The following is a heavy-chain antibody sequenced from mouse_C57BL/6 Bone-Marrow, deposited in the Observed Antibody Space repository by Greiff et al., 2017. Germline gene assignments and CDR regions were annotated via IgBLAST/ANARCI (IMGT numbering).Heavy chain of an antibody. V-gene: IGHV1-64*01. CDR3: ARFNDYYGSSYWYFDV. CDR1: GYTFTSYW. J-gene: IGHJ1*03. Sequence: QVQLQQPGAELVKPGASVKLSCTASGYTFTSYWMHWVKQRPGQGLEWIGMIHPNSGSTNYNEKFKSKATLTVDKSSSTAYMQISSLTSEDSSVYYCARFNDYYGSSYWYFDVWGTGTTVTVSS. D-gene: IGHD1-1*01. CDR2: IHPNSGST.